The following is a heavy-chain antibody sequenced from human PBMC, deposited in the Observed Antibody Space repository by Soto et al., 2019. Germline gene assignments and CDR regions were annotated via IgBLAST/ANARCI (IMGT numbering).Heavy chain of an antibody. D-gene: IGHD5-18*01. V-gene: IGHV1-69*13. CDR2: IIPIFGTA. CDR3: ARRAMDTAIIRDYYYSGTDV. CDR1: GGTFSSYA. J-gene: IGHJ6*02. Sequence: ASVKVSCKASGGTFSSYAISWVRQAPGQGLEWMGGIIPIFGTANYAQKFQGRVTITAGESTSTAYMELSSLRSEDTAVYYCARRAMDTAIIRDYYYSGTDVWGPGTTVTVSS.